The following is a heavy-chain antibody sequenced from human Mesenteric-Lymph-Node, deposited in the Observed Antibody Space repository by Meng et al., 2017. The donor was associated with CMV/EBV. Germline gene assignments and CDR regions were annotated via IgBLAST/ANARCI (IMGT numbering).Heavy chain of an antibody. J-gene: IGHJ5*02. CDR3: ARDYEGREWELLGWFDP. CDR2: TYYRSNWYN. D-gene: IGHD1-26*01. Sequence: SRIISALNWIRQFPSGGLEWLGRTYYRSNWYNDYAVAVESRITINPDTSKNQFSLQLNAVTPEDTAVYYCARDYEGREWELLGWFDPWGQGTLVTVSS. V-gene: IGHV6-1*01. CDR1: SRIISA.